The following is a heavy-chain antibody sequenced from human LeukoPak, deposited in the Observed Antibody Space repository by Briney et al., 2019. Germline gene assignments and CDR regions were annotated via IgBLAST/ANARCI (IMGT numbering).Heavy chain of an antibody. CDR3: ARGSRDYYDNSGYYY. Sequence: GASVTVSCTASGYTFTGYYMHWVRQAPGQGLEWMGWINPNSGGTNYAQKFQGRVTMSRDTSISTAYMELSRLRSDDTAVYYCARGSRDYYDNSGYYYWGQGTLVTVSS. CDR1: GYTFTGYY. CDR2: INPNSGGT. D-gene: IGHD3-22*01. J-gene: IGHJ4*02. V-gene: IGHV1-2*02.